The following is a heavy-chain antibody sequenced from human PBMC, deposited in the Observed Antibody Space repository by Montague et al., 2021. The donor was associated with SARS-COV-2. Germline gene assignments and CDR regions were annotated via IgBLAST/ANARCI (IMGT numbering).Heavy chain of an antibody. J-gene: IGHJ4*02. CDR3: ARAQNICSIANGVTYFDL. V-gene: IGHV4-59*01. Sequence: SETLSLTCSVSGGSISNYYWSWSRQSPGKGLQWIGYIFYTGSKKIYPSPKTRVSISLDASKNHYSLWLSAVTAADTARYYCARAQNICSIANGVTYFDLWGLGALVTVSS. CDR2: IFYTGSK. D-gene: IGHD2-15*01. CDR1: GGSISNYY.